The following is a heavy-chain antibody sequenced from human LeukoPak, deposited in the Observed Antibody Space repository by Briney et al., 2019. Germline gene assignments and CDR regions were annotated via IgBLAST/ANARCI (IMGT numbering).Heavy chain of an antibody. Sequence: SVEVSCKASGGTFSSYAISWVRQAPGQGLEWMGGIIPIFGTANYAQKFQGRVTITADKSTSTAYMELSSLRSEDTAVYYCARALSGYSSGYYFDYWGQGTLVTVSS. D-gene: IGHD6-19*01. V-gene: IGHV1-69*06. CDR3: ARALSGYSSGYYFDY. J-gene: IGHJ4*02. CDR2: IIPIFGTA. CDR1: GGTFSSYA.